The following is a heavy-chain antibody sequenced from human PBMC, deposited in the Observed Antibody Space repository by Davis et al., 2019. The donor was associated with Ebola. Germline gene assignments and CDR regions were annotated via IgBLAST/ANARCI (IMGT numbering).Heavy chain of an antibody. CDR3: ARGRRVCSSTSCYFYYYYGMDV. CDR1: GGSISSGGYS. CDR2: IYHSGST. Sequence: LRLSCAVSGGSISSGGYSWSWIRQPPGKGLEWIGYIYHSGSTYYNPSLKSRVTISVDTSKNQFSLKLSSVTAADTAVYYCARGRRVCSSTSCYFYYYYGMDVWGQGTTVTVSS. V-gene: IGHV4-30-2*01. D-gene: IGHD2-2*01. J-gene: IGHJ6*02.